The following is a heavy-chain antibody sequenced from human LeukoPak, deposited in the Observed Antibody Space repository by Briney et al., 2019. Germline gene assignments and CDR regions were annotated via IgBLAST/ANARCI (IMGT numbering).Heavy chain of an antibody. CDR3: ARMGLRRMIDAFDI. D-gene: IGHD4-17*01. CDR1: GGTFIIYA. V-gene: IGHV1-69*06. Sequence: SVKVSCKASGGTFIIYAISWVRQAPGQGLEWMGGIIPIFGTANYAQKSQGRVTITADKSTSTAYMELSSLRSEDTAVYYCARMGLRRMIDAFDIWGQGTMVTVSS. J-gene: IGHJ3*02. CDR2: IIPIFGTA.